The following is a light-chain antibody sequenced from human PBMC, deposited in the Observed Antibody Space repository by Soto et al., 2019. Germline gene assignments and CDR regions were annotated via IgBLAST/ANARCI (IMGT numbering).Light chain of an antibody. J-gene: IGLJ1*01. Sequence: QSALTQPASVSGSPGQSITISCTGTSSDVGGYNYVSWYQQHPGKAPKLMIYEVSNRPSGVSNRFSGSKSGNTASLTISGLQAEDEVDYYCSSYTSSGTRVFGTGTKLTVL. CDR1: SSDVGGYNY. CDR3: SSYTSSGTRV. V-gene: IGLV2-14*01. CDR2: EVS.